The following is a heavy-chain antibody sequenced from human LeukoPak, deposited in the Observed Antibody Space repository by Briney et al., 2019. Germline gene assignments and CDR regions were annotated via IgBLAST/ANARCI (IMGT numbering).Heavy chain of an antibody. V-gene: IGHV1-18*01. J-gene: IGHJ6*02. CDR2: ISPYDGNT. Sequence: ASVTVSCTASNYTFASYGLSWVRQAPGQGLQWVGWISPYDGNTDYAQRFQARVTMTIDRATRTVYMDLKRLRLDDTAVYYCVRVWPPSAVDRGMTYSYFNALDVWGQGTTVIVSS. CDR3: VRVWPPSAVDRGMTYSYFNALDV. CDR1: NYTFASYG. D-gene: IGHD1-14*01.